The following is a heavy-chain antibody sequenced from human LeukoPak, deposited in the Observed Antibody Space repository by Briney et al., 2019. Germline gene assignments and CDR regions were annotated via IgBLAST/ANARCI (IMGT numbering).Heavy chain of an antibody. D-gene: IGHD4-17*01. J-gene: IGHJ4*02. CDR1: GFSLSTSGVG. Sequence: SGPTLVKPTQTLTLTCTFSGFSLSTSGVGVGWIRQPPGKALEWLALIYWDDDKRYSPSLKSRLTVTKDTSKNQVVLTMTNMDPVDTATYYCAHRQYAGDYAPGFDYWGQGTLVTVSS. CDR3: AHRQYAGDYAPGFDY. V-gene: IGHV2-5*02. CDR2: IYWDDDK.